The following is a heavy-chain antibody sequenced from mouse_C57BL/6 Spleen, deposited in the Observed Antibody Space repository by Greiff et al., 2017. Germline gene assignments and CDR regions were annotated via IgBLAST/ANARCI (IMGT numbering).Heavy chain of an antibody. J-gene: IGHJ4*01. D-gene: IGHD2-4*01. Sequence: EVMLVESGGGLVQPKGSLKLSCAASGFTFNTYAMHWVRQAPGKGLEWVARIRSKSSNYATYYADSVKDRFTISRDDSQSMLYLQMNNLKTEDTAMYYCVRERGYDSYYAMDYWGQGTSVTVSS. V-gene: IGHV10-3*01. CDR1: GFTFNTYA. CDR2: IRSKSSNYAT. CDR3: VRERGYDSYYAMDY.